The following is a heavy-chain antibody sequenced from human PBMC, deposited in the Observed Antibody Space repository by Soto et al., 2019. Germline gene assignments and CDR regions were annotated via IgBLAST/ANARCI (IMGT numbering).Heavy chain of an antibody. CDR3: ARGPYGDNAFDI. J-gene: IGHJ3*02. V-gene: IGHV1-2*02. Sequence: QVQVVQSGAEVKKPGASVKVSCKASGYSFTDYYMHWIRQAPGQGLEWMGWIVPHRDGTEFAQKFQGRITLTGDTSTSTAYMELKGLTSADTAVYFCARGPYGDNAFDIWGQGTVVTVSS. CDR1: GYSFTDYY. CDR2: IVPHRDGT. D-gene: IGHD4-17*01.